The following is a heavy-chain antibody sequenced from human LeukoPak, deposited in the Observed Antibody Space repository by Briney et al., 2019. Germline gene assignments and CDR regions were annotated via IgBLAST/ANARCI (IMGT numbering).Heavy chain of an antibody. CDR2: ISWNSGSI. J-gene: IGHJ4*02. CDR1: GFTFDDYA. V-gene: IGHV3-9*01. D-gene: IGHD3-10*01. Sequence: GGSLRLSCAASGFTFDDYAMHWVRQAPGKGLEWVSGISWNSGSIGYADSVKGRFTISRDNAKNSLYLQMNSLRAEDTALYYCATDIFTMVRGVVDYWGQGTLVTVSS. CDR3: ATDIFTMVRGVVDY.